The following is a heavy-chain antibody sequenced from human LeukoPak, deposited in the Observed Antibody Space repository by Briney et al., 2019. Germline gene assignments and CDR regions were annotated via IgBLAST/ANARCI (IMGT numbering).Heavy chain of an antibody. CDR1: GGSFSGYY. D-gene: IGHD3-22*01. Sequence: PSETLSLTCAVYGGSFSGYYWSWTRQPPGKGLEWIGEINHSGSTNYNPSLKSRVTISVDTSKNQFSLKLSSVTAADTAVYYCARDYYYDSSGYYIGNNWFDPWGQGTLVTVSS. J-gene: IGHJ5*02. V-gene: IGHV4-34*01. CDR3: ARDYYYDSSGYYIGNNWFDP. CDR2: INHSGST.